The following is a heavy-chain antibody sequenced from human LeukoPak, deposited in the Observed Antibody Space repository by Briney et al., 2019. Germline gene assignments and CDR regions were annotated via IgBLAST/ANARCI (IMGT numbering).Heavy chain of an antibody. CDR2: INHSGST. CDR1: GGSFSGYY. V-gene: IGHV4-34*01. CDR3: ARGFYGSGSQFDH. Sequence: SETLSLTCAVYGGSFSGYYWSWIRQPPGKGLEWIGEINHSGSTNYNPSLKSRVTISVDTSKNQFSLKLSSVTAADTAVYYCARGFYGSGSQFDHWGQGTLVTVSS. D-gene: IGHD3-10*01. J-gene: IGHJ4*02.